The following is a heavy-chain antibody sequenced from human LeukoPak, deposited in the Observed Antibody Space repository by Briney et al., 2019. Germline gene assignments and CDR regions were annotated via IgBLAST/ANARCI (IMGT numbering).Heavy chain of an antibody. J-gene: IGHJ4*02. CDR2: IYSGGST. CDR3: ARTGYSRSVDH. V-gene: IGHV3-53*01. Sequence: GGSLRLSCAASGFTVSSNYMSWVRQAPGKGLEWVSVIYSGGSTYYADSVKGRFTISRDNSKNTLYLQMNSLRAEDTAVYYCARTGYSRSVDHWGQGTLVTVSS. CDR1: GFTVSSNY. D-gene: IGHD6-13*01.